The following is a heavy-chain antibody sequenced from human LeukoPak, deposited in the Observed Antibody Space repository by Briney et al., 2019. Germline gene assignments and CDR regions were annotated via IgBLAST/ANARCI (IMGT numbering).Heavy chain of an antibody. V-gene: IGHV4-34*01. Sequence: SETLSLTCAVYGGSFSGYYWSWIRQPPGKGLEWIGEINHSGSTNYNPSLKSRVTIFVDTSKHQFSLKLSSVTAADTAVYYCALHDYGDYSSFQHWGLGTLVTVSS. J-gene: IGHJ1*01. CDR1: GGSFSGYY. CDR2: INHSGST. D-gene: IGHD4-17*01. CDR3: ALHDYGDYSSFQH.